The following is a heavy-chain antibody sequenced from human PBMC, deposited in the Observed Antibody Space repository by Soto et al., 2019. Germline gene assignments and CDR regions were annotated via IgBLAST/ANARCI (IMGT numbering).Heavy chain of an antibody. CDR2: INPITGGT. D-gene: IGHD3-22*01. V-gene: IGHV1-2*02. CDR1: GYTFTSYY. Sequence: ASVKVSCKASGYTFTSYYIHWVRQAPGQGLEWMGWINPITGGTNYAPKFQGRVTMTRDTSITTAYMELSRLRSDDTAVYYCARNYFDSSDRNFLDYWGQGTPVAVSS. CDR3: ARNYFDSSDRNFLDY. J-gene: IGHJ4*02.